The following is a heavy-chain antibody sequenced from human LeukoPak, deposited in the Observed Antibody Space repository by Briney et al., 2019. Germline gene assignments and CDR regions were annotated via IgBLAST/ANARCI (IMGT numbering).Heavy chain of an antibody. CDR1: GGSFSGYY. CDR3: ARHQGDTDYYYYYGMDV. D-gene: IGHD5-18*01. Sequence: PSETLSLTCAVYGGSFSGYYWSWIRQPPGKGLEWIGYIYYSGSTNYNPSLKSRVTISVDTSKNQFSLKLSSVTAADTAVYYCARHQGDTDYYYYYGMDVWGQGTTVTVSS. J-gene: IGHJ6*02. CDR2: IYYSGST. V-gene: IGHV4-59*08.